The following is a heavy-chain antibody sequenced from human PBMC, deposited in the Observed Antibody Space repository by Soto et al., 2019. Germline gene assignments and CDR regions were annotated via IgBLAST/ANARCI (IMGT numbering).Heavy chain of an antibody. J-gene: IGHJ4*02. D-gene: IGHD5-12*01. Sequence: SETLSLTCTVSGGSISSYYWSWIRQPPGKGLEWIGYIYYSGSTNYNPSLKSRVTTSVDTSKNQFSLKLSSVTAADTAVYYCARDASGYGDFDYWGQGTLVTVSS. CDR1: GGSISSYY. CDR2: IYYSGST. CDR3: ARDASGYGDFDY. V-gene: IGHV4-59*01.